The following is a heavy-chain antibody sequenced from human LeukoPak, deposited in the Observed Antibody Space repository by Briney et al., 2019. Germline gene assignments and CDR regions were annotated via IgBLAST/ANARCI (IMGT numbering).Heavy chain of an antibody. CDR2: INPDSGGT. V-gene: IGHV1-2*06. CDR3: ARDAVESHNWFDP. Sequence: ASVKVSCKASGYTITGYYMHWVRQAPGQGLEWMGRINPDSGGTNYAQKLQGRVTMTTDTSTSTAYMELRSLRSDDTAVYYCARDAVESHNWFDPWGQGTLVTVSS. J-gene: IGHJ5*02. CDR1: GYTITGYY. D-gene: IGHD3-3*01.